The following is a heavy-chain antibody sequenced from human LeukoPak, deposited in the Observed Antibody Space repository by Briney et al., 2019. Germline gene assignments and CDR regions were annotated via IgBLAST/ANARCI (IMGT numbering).Heavy chain of an antibody. CDR2: IIPIFGTA. D-gene: IGHD5-24*01. Sequence: GASVKVSCKASGGTFSSHATSWVRQAPGQGLEWMGGIIPIFGTANYAQKFQGRVTITTDESTSTAYMELSSLRSEDTAVYYCATNGGWLQFVGWGQGTLVTVSS. J-gene: IGHJ4*02. V-gene: IGHV1-69*05. CDR3: ATNGGWLQFVG. CDR1: GGTFSSHA.